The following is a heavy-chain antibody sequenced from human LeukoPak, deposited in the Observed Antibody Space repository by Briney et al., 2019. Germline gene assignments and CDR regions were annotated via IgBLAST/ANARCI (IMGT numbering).Heavy chain of an antibody. D-gene: IGHD3-22*01. CDR2: IYYSGST. CDR1: GGSISSYY. Sequence: SETLSLTCTVSGGSISSYYWGWIRQPPGKGLEWIGSIYYSGSTYYNPSLKSRVTISVDTSKNQFSLKLSSVTAADTAVYYCARRIVYDSSGYYYERDAFDIWGQGTMVTVSS. V-gene: IGHV4-39*01. CDR3: ARRIVYDSSGYYYERDAFDI. J-gene: IGHJ3*02.